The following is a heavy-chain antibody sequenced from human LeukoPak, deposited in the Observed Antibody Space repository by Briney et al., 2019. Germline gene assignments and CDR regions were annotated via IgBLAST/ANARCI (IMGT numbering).Heavy chain of an antibody. D-gene: IGHD6-6*01. CDR2: IYTSGST. J-gene: IGHJ6*03. CDR1: GGSISSGSYY. CDR3: ARACEQLAFYCYYYYMDV. V-gene: IGHV4-61*02. Sequence: SQTLSLTCTVSGGSISSGSYYWSWLRQPAGKGLEWIGRIYTSGSTNYNPSLKSRVTISVDTSKNQFSLKLSSVTAADTAVYYCARACEQLAFYCYYYYMDVWGKGTTVTVSS.